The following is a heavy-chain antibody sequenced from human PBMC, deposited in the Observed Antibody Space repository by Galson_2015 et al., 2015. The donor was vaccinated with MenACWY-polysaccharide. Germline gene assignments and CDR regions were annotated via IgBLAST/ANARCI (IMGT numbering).Heavy chain of an antibody. D-gene: IGHD3-16*01. Sequence: SLRLSCAASGFTFSSYGMHWVRQAPGKGLEWVAVISYDGSNKYYADSVKGRFTISRDNSKNTLYLQMNSLRAEDTAVYYCAKEWRYGGSYYYGMDVWGQGTTVTVSS. V-gene: IGHV3-30*18. CDR3: AKEWRYGGSYYYGMDV. CDR1: GFTFSSYG. J-gene: IGHJ6*02. CDR2: ISYDGSNK.